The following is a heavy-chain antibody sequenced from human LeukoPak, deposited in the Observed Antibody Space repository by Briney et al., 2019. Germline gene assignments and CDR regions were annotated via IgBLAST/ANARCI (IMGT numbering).Heavy chain of an antibody. CDR1: GGSISSGGHY. CDR2: IYYSGST. J-gene: IGHJ4*02. V-gene: IGHV4-31*03. D-gene: IGHD1-1*01. CDR3: ASGDNDPLFDY. Sequence: SETLSLTCTVSGGSISSGGHYWSWIRQHPGKGLEWIGSIYYSGSTNYNPSRQGRVTISLDTSRNQFSLKLSSVTAADTAVYYCASGDNDPLFDYWGQGTLVTVSS.